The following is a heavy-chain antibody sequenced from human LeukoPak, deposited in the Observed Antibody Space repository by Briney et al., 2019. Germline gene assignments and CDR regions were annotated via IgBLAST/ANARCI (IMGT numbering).Heavy chain of an antibody. J-gene: IGHJ4*02. CDR3: AKNQYYDFWSGYGGGYFDY. CDR2: ISGSGDRT. Sequence: GGSLRLSCAASRFTFSSYAMSWVRQAPGKGLEWVSAISGSGDRTYYADSVKGRFTISRDNSKNTLYLQMNSLRAEDTAVYYCAKNQYYDFWSGYGGGYFDYWGQGTLVTVSS. D-gene: IGHD3-3*01. CDR1: RFTFSSYA. V-gene: IGHV3-23*01.